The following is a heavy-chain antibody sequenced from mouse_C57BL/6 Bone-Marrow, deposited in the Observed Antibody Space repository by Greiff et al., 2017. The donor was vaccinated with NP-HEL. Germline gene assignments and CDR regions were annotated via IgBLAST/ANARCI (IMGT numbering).Heavy chain of an antibody. J-gene: IGHJ3*01. CDR2: INPGSGGT. CDR1: GYAFTNYL. Sequence: QVQLQQSGAELVRPGTSVKVSCKASGYAFTNYLIEWVKQRPGQGLEWIGVINPGSGGTNYNEKFKGKATLTAAKSSSTAYMQLSSLTSEDSAVYFCARGGIYYDYAWFAYWGQGTLVTVSA. D-gene: IGHD2-4*01. CDR3: ARGGIYYDYAWFAY. V-gene: IGHV1-54*01.